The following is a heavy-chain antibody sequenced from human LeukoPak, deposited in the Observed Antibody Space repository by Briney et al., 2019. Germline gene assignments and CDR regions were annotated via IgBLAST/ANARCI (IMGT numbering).Heavy chain of an antibody. CDR3: AREGSAADDFDY. Sequence: PGGSLRLSCAASGFTFSTYSMNWVRQAPGKGLEWVSYISTSSGTMYYADSVKGRFTISRDNAQNLLYLQMNSLTAEDTAVYYCAREGSAADDFDYWGQGTLVTVSS. D-gene: IGHD2-2*01. V-gene: IGHV3-48*04. CDR1: GFTFSTYS. J-gene: IGHJ4*02. CDR2: ISTSSGTM.